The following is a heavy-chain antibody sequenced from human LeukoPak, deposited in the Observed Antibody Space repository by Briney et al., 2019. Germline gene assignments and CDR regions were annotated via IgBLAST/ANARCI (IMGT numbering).Heavy chain of an antibody. CDR3: ARNQINYYGSAHFDY. CDR2: IYYSGST. V-gene: IGHV4-59*01. CDR1: GGSISSYY. D-gene: IGHD3-10*01. Sequence: PSETLSLTCTVSGGSISSYYWSWIRQPPGKGLEWIGYIYYSGSTNYNPSLKSRVTISVDTSKNQFSLKLSSVTAADTAVYYCARNQINYYGSAHFDYWGQGTLVTVSS. J-gene: IGHJ4*02.